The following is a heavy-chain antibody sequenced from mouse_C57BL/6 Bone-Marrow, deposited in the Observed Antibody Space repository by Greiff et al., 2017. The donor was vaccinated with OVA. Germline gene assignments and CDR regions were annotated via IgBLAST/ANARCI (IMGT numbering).Heavy chain of an antibody. V-gene: IGHV1-55*01. D-gene: IGHD1-1*01. CDR1: GYTFTSYW. Sequence: QVQLQQPGAELVKPGASVKMSCKASGYTFTSYWITWVKQRPGQGLEWIGDIYPGSGSTNYNEKFKSKATLTVDTSSSTAYMQLSSLTSEDSAVYYCASVDTVGVEEFDYWGQGTTVTVSA. CDR2: IYPGSGST. J-gene: IGHJ2*01. CDR3: ASVDTVGVEEFDY.